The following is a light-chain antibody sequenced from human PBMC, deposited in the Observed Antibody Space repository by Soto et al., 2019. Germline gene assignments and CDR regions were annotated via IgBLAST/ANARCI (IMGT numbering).Light chain of an antibody. CDR3: MQALQTPLLT. CDR2: LGS. CDR1: QSLLHSNGYNY. Sequence: DIVMTQSPLSLPVTPGEPASISCRSSQSLLHSNGYNYLQWYLQKTGQSPQLLIYLGSNRASGVPDRFIGSRSVTDFTLIINRVETEDVGVYYCMQALQTPLLTFGGGTKVEIK. V-gene: IGKV2-28*01. J-gene: IGKJ4*01.